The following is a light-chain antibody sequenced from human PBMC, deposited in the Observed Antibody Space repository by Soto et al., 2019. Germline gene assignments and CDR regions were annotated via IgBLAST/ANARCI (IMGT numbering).Light chain of an antibody. CDR2: GAS. CDR3: QQFSSYPLT. Sequence: EIVLAPSPGPLSLSPGERATLSFRASQSVSNNYLAWYQQKPGQAPRLLIYGASNRATGIPDRFSGSGSGTDFTLTISRLEPEDFAVYYCQQFSSYPLTFGGGTKVDI. J-gene: IGKJ4*01. V-gene: IGKV3-20*01. CDR1: QSVSNNY.